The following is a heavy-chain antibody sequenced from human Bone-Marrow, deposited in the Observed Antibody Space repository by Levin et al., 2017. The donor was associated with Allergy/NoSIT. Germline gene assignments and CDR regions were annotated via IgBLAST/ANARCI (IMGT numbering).Heavy chain of an antibody. D-gene: IGHD3-10*01. Sequence: GGSLRLSCAASGFTFSTYAMSWVRQAPGKGLEWVSAFSGSGGITYYADSVKGRFTISRDNSKNTLYLQMNSLRAEDTAMYYCARESGSGTYYLYYFDYWGQGTLVTVSS. CDR1: GFTFSTYA. V-gene: IGHV3-23*01. CDR2: FSGSGGIT. CDR3: ARESGSGTYYLYYFDY. J-gene: IGHJ4*02.